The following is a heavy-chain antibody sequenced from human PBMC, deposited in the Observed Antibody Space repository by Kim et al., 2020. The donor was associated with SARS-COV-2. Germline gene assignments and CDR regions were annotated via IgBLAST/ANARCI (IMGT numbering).Heavy chain of an antibody. Sequence: VTGRFTISRDKAKNSLYLQMNSLRDEDTAVYYCARDSKGNWNDVSWFDPWGQGTLVTVSS. V-gene: IGHV3-48*02. J-gene: IGHJ5*02. D-gene: IGHD1-1*01. CDR3: ARDSKGNWNDVSWFDP.